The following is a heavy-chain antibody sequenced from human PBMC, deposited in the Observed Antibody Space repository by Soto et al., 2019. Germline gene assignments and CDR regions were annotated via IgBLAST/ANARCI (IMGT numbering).Heavy chain of an antibody. Sequence: ASVKVSCKASGYTFTSYYMHWVRQAPGQGLEWMGIINPSGGSTSYAQKFQGRVTMTRDTSTSTVYMELSSLRSEDTAVYYCARVGVVAAPYYYYGMDVWGQGTTVTVSS. CDR3: ARVGVVAAPYYYYGMDV. CDR2: INPSGGST. J-gene: IGHJ6*02. V-gene: IGHV1-46*01. D-gene: IGHD2-15*01. CDR1: GYTFTSYY.